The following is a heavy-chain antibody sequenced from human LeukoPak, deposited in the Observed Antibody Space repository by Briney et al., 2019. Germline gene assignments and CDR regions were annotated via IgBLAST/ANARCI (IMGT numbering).Heavy chain of an antibody. CDR1: GFTFSSYW. J-gene: IGHJ4*02. Sequence: GGSLRLSCAASGFTFSSYWMSWVRQAPGKGLEWVANIKHDGSEKYYVASVKGRFTISKDNAKNSVFLQMNDLRGEDTAVYYSVKGRGGYVKYKTFDYWGQGTLVTVSS. CDR2: IKHDGSEK. D-gene: IGHD5-12*01. CDR3: VKGRGGYVKYKTFDY. V-gene: IGHV3-7*01.